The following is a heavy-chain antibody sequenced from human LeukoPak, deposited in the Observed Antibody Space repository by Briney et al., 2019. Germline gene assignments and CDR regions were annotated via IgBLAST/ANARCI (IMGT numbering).Heavy chain of an antibody. D-gene: IGHD5-12*01. J-gene: IGHJ5*02. Sequence: SETLSLTCTVSGGSISSYYWSWIRQPPGKGLEWIGSIYHSGSTYYNPSLKSRVTISVDTSKNQFSLKLSSVTAADTAVYYCARAGYSGYDGWFDPWGQGTLVTVSS. CDR3: ARAGYSGYDGWFDP. CDR1: GGSISSYY. CDR2: IYHSGST. V-gene: IGHV4-38-2*02.